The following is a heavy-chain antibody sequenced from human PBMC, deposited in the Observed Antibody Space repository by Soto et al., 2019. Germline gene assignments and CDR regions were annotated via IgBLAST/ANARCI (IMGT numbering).Heavy chain of an antibody. J-gene: IGHJ5*02. D-gene: IGHD3-9*01. CDR3: AREPSLYYDILTGYPGRHWFDP. CDR2: ISAYNGNT. CDR1: GYTFTSYG. Sequence: ASVKVSCKASGYTFTSYGISWVRQAPGQGLEWMGWISAYNGNTNYARKLQGRVTMTTDTSTSTAYMELRSLRSDDTAVYYCAREPSLYYDILTGYPGRHWFDPWGQGTLVTVSS. V-gene: IGHV1-18*04.